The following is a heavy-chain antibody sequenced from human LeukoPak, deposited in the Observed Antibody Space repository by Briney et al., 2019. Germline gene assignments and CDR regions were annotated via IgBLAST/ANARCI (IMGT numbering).Heavy chain of an antibody. D-gene: IGHD3-10*01. V-gene: IGHV3-48*04. CDR2: ISSSSSTI. CDR1: GFTFSSYS. Sequence: GGSLRLSCAASGFTFSSYSMNWVRQAPGKGLEWVSYISSSSSTIYYADSVKGRFTISRDNAKNSLYLQMNSLRAEDTAVCYCARDLGLYYYGSGSYLGYWGQGTLVTVSS. CDR3: ARDLGLYYYGSGSYLGY. J-gene: IGHJ4*02.